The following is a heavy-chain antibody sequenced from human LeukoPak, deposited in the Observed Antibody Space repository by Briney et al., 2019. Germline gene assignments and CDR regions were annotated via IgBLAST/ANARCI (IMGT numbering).Heavy chain of an antibody. D-gene: IGHD6-19*01. CDR3: AKVTGYSSGWSDY. CDR2: VRGSGSDT. Sequence: PGGSLRLSCAASGFTFSTYAMSWVRQAPGKGLEWVSAVRGSGSDTYYADSVKGRFTISRDNSKNTLYLQMNSLRDEDTAVYYCAKVTGYSSGWSDYWGQGTLVTVSS. V-gene: IGHV3-23*01. CDR1: GFTFSTYA. J-gene: IGHJ4*02.